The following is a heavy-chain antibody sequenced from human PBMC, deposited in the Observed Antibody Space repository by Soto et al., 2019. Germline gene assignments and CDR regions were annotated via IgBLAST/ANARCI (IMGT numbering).Heavy chain of an antibody. CDR2: INAGNGNT. J-gene: IGHJ1*01. CDR1: GYAFRRYG. Sequence: VSLKRSWKTSGYAFRRYGWHWVRQAPGKRLEWMGWINAGNGNTKYSQKFQGRVTITRDTSASTAYMELSSLRSEDTAVYYCARDDPPVQHWGQGTLVTVSS. V-gene: IGHV1-3*01. CDR3: ARDDPPVQH.